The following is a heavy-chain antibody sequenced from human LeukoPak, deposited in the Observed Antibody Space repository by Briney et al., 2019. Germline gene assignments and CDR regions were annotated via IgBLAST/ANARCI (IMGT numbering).Heavy chain of an antibody. CDR2: ISVNNGGT. Sequence: ASVKVSCKASGYTFTTYSLAWVRRAPGQSLEWMGWISVNNGGTNYAQSFQDRVTLTRDTSTNTAYLELRSLRFDDTAIIYCATATQPRGYFLHWGQGTLVTVSS. D-gene: IGHD2-2*01. J-gene: IGHJ1*01. V-gene: IGHV1-18*01. CDR1: GYTFTTYS. CDR3: ATATQPRGYFLH.